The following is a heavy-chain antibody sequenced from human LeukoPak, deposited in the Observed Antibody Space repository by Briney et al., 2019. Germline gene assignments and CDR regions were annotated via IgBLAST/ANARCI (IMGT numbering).Heavy chain of an antibody. CDR2: ISSSGSTI. V-gene: IGHV3-48*03. CDR3: VKDWFHATDY. Sequence: GGSLRLSCAASGFTFSSYEMNWVRQAPGKGLEWVSYISSSGSTIYYADSVKGRFTISRDNAKNTLYLQMNSLRAEDTAVYYCVKDWFHATDYWGQGTPVTVSS. D-gene: IGHD2/OR15-2a*01. J-gene: IGHJ4*02. CDR1: GFTFSSYE.